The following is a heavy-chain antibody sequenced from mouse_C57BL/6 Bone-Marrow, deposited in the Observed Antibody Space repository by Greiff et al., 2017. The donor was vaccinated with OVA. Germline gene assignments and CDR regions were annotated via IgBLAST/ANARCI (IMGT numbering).Heavy chain of an antibody. J-gene: IGHJ4*01. D-gene: IGHD4-1*02. Sequence: VQLQQPGAELVKPGASVKLSCKASGYTFTSYWMQWVKQRPGQGLEWIGEIDPSDSYTNYNQKFKGKATLTVDTSSSTAYMQLSSLTSEDSAVYYCAGQLGLYAMDYWGRGTSVTVSS. CDR3: AGQLGLYAMDY. CDR2: IDPSDSYT. CDR1: GYTFTSYW. V-gene: IGHV1-50*01.